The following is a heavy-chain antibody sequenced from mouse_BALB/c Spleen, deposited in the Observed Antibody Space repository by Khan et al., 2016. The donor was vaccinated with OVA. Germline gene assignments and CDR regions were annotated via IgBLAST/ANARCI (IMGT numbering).Heavy chain of an antibody. CDR2: IIYTGYT. D-gene: IGHD2-12*01. J-gene: IGHJ3*01. CDR1: GDSITSGY. Sequence: EVQLQESGPSLVKPSQTLSLTCSVTGDSITSGYWNWLRKFPGNKLEYKGYIIYTGYTYYNPSLKSRISITRHTSKNQYYLQLNSVTDEDTATYYCARSTYRYAFVYWGQGTLVTVSA. V-gene: IGHV3-8*02. CDR3: ARSTYRYAFVY.